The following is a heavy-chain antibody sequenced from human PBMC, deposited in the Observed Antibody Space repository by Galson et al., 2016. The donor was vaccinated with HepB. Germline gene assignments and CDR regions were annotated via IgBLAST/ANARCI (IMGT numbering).Heavy chain of an antibody. CDR3: ARGPAGLLDY. D-gene: IGHD3-3*01. V-gene: IGHV3-23*01. J-gene: IGHJ4*02. CDR1: GFTFRNYG. Sequence: SLRLSCAASGFTFRNYGMTWVRQAPGKGLEVVSSISRSGDSTDYADSVKGRFTISRDNSKNTLFLQLNSLKGEDTAVYYCARGPAGLLDYWGQGLLVTVSS. CDR2: ISRSGDST.